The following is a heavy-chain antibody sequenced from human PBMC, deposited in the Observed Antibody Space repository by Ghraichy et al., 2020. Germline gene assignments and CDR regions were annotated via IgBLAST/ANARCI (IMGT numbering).Heavy chain of an antibody. CDR1: GYTFIGYD. V-gene: IGHV1-2*02. Sequence: ASVKVSCKAAGYTFIGYDMHWVRQAPGQGLEWMGWINPDSGGTNYAQKFQGRVTMTRDTSISTAYMELSRLSSDDTAVYYCARGGYSYGYFSHFDYWGQGTLVTVSS. D-gene: IGHD5-18*01. J-gene: IGHJ4*02. CDR2: INPDSGGT. CDR3: ARGGYSYGYFSHFDY.